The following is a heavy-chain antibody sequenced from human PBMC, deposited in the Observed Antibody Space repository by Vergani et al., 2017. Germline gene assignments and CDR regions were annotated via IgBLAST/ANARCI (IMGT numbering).Heavy chain of an antibody. Sequence: QVQLQQWGAGLLKPSETLSLTCAVYGGSFSGYYWGWIRQPPGKGLEWIGSIYYSGSTYYNPSLKSRVTISVDTSKNQFSLKLSSVTAADTAVYYCARVAAGFYYYGMDVWGQGTTVTVSS. CDR2: IYYSGST. V-gene: IGHV4-34*01. CDR3: ARVAAGFYYYGMDV. D-gene: IGHD6-13*01. CDR1: GGSFSGYY. J-gene: IGHJ6*02.